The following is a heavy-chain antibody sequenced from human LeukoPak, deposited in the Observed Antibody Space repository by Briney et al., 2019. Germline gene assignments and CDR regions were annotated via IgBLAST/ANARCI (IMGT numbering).Heavy chain of an antibody. CDR3: ARVAYGGYPYY. CDR2: IFYSGST. Sequence: PSETLSLTCTVSGGXISSFYWSWIRQPPGKGLEWIGYIFYSGSTNYNPSLKSRVTISVDTSKNQLSLKLSSVTAADTAMYYCARVAYGGYPYYWGQGTLVTVSS. D-gene: IGHD4-23*01. V-gene: IGHV4-59*01. J-gene: IGHJ4*02. CDR1: GGXISSFY.